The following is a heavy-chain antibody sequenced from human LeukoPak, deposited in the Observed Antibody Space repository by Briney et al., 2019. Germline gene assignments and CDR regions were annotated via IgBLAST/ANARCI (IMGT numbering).Heavy chain of an antibody. CDR1: GYTFTAYY. D-gene: IGHD6-13*01. CDR2: INPNTGNT. CDR3: ARPQYSSSYDY. V-gene: IGHV1-18*04. Sequence: GASVKVSCKAFGYTFTAYYMHWVRQAPGQGLQWMGWINPNTGNTNYAQKLQGRVTMTTDTSTSTAYMELRSLRSDDTAVYYCARPQYSSSYDYWGQGTLVTVSS. J-gene: IGHJ4*02.